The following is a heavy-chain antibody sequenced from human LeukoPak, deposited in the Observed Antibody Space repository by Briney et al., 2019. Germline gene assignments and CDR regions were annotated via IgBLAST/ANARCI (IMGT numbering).Heavy chain of an antibody. V-gene: IGHV4-59*01. CDR2: IYYSGST. CDR1: GGYMSSYY. D-gene: IGHD3-9*01. Sequence: SETLSLTCTVSGGYMSSYYWSWIRQPPGKGLEWVGYIYYSGSTNYNPSLKSRVTISVDTSKNQFSLKLSSVTAADTAVYYCAREAEYYDILTGYYRAFDYWGQGTLVTVSS. CDR3: AREAEYYDILTGYYRAFDY. J-gene: IGHJ4*02.